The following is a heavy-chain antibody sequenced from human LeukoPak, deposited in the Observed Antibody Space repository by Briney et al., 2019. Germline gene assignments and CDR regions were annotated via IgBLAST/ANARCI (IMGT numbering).Heavy chain of an antibody. D-gene: IGHD4-17*01. CDR2: ISQDGSQK. V-gene: IGHV3-7*03. Sequence: GSLRLSCAVSGFTFSSYWMSWFRQAPGKGLEWVANISQDGSQKFSVDSVKGRFTISRDNAKNSLSLQMNSLRVEDTAVYYCARDWFDGDYDRFDYWGQGTLVTVSS. J-gene: IGHJ4*02. CDR3: ARDWFDGDYDRFDY. CDR1: GFTFSSYW.